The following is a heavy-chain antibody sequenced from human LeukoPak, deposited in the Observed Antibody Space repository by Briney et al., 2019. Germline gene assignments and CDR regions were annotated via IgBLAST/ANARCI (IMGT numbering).Heavy chain of an antibody. Sequence: SQTLSLTCTVSGGSISSGGYYWSWFRQHPGKGLEWIGYIYYSGSTYYNPSLKSRVTISVDTSKNQFSLKLSSVTAADTAVYYCARSGVSASGEVVVIPHWFDPWGQGTLVTVSS. CDR1: GGSISSGGYY. V-gene: IGHV4-31*03. J-gene: IGHJ5*02. D-gene: IGHD3-22*01. CDR2: IYYSGST. CDR3: ARSGVSASGEVVVIPHWFDP.